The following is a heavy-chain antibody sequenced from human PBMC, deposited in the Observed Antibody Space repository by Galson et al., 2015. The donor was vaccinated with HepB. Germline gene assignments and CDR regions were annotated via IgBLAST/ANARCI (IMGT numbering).Heavy chain of an antibody. D-gene: IGHD2-2*01. CDR1: GFTFGDYA. J-gene: IGHJ4*02. V-gene: IGHV3-49*03. CDR2: LRSKAYGGTR. Sequence: SLRLSCAASGFTFGDYAMGWFRQAPGKGLEWVGFLRSKAYGGTREYAASVKGRFIISRDDSRSIAYLQMNSLKTEDTAVYYCTREVDCSGTSCYPTWGQGTLVTVSS. CDR3: TREVDCSGTSCYPT.